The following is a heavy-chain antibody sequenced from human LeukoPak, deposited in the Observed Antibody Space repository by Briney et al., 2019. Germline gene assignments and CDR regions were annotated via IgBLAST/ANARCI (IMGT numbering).Heavy chain of an antibody. J-gene: IGHJ4*02. V-gene: IGHV4-59*01. D-gene: IGHD6-13*01. Sequence: SETLSLTCTVSGGSISSYYWSWIRQPPGKGLEWIGYIYYSGSTNYNPSLKSRVTISVDTSKNQFSLKLSSVTAADTAVYYCARGVEQQLVYFDYWGQGTLVTVSS. CDR2: IYYSGST. CDR3: ARGVEQQLVYFDY. CDR1: GGSISSYY.